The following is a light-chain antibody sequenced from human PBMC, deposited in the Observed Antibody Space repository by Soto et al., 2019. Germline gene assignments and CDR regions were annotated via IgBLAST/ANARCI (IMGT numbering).Light chain of an antibody. CDR1: SSDVGSYNL. Sequence: QSALTQPASVSGSPGQSITISCTGTSSDVGSYNLVSWCQQHPGKAPKLMIYEGSKRPSGVSNHFSGSKSGNTASLTISGLQAEDEADYYCCSYAGSGTWVFGGGTKLTVL. CDR2: EGS. V-gene: IGLV2-23*01. CDR3: CSYAGSGTWV. J-gene: IGLJ3*02.